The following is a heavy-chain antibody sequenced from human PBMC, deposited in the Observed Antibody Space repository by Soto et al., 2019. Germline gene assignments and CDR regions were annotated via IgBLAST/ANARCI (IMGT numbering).Heavy chain of an antibody. D-gene: IGHD2-2*01. V-gene: IGHV4-59*11. CDR2: VTYSAGP. Sequence: PSETMPLPCSVSRGSHSHHCWSRIRQTPGKGLEWMGYVTYSAGPSYNRSIKRRVTISVDTSKQISMTRTSVTAADTAVYFCARDAGYQVPGAFDVWGQGTLVTV. CDR1: RGSHSHHC. J-gene: IGHJ3*01. CDR3: ARDAGYQVPGAFDV.